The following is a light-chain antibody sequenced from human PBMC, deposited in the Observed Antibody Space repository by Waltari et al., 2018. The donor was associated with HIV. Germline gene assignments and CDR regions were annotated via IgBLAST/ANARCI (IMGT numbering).Light chain of an antibody. J-gene: IGLJ1*01. V-gene: IGLV2-14*01. Sequence: QSALTQPASVSGSPGQSITISCTGTSSDVGAYNYVSWYQQHPGQAPKLIIYDVNYRPSGISSRFSGSKSGNTASLTISGLQAEDEADYYCSSYTCSDTLLGVFGTGTKVTVL. CDR1: SSDVGAYNY. CDR2: DVN. CDR3: SSYTCSDTLLGV.